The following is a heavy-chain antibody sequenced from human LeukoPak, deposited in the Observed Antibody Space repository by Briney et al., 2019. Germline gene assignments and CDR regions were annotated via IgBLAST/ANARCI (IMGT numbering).Heavy chain of an antibody. Sequence: SETLSLTCTVSGGSISSYYWSWIRQPPGKGLEWIGEINHSGSTNYNPSLKSRVTISVDTSKNQFSLKVSSVTAADTAVYYCARGRSWFDPWGQGTLVTVSS. CDR2: INHSGST. J-gene: IGHJ5*02. D-gene: IGHD1-14*01. CDR1: GGSISSYY. V-gene: IGHV4-34*01. CDR3: ARGRSWFDP.